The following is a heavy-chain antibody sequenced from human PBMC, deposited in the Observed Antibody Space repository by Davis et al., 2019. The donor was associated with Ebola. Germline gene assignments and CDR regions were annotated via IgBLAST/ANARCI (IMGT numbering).Heavy chain of an antibody. Sequence: ASVKVSCKASGYTFTSYDINWVRQATGQGLEWMGWMSPNSGNTGYAQKFQGRVTMTRNTSISTAYMELSSLRSEDTAVYYCARTVGDIYYYGMDVWGQGTTVTVSS. CDR1: GYTFTSYD. V-gene: IGHV1-8*01. D-gene: IGHD3-16*01. CDR3: ARTVGDIYYYGMDV. J-gene: IGHJ6*02. CDR2: MSPNSGNT.